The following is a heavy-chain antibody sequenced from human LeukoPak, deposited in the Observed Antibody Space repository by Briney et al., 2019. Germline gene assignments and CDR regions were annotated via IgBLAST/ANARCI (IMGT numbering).Heavy chain of an antibody. V-gene: IGHV3-7*01. CDR1: GFNFSSYW. Sequence: GGSLRLSCAASGFNFSSYWMSWVRQAPGKGLEWVANIKQDGSGKYYVDSVKGRFTISRDNAKNSLWLQMNSLRVEDTAVYYCARAGRGYSYGSFDYWGQGTLVTVSS. CDR3: ARAGRGYSYGSFDY. J-gene: IGHJ4*02. CDR2: IKQDGSGK. D-gene: IGHD5-18*01.